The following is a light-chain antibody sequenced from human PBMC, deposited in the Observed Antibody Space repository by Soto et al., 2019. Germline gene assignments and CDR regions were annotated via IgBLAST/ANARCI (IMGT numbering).Light chain of an antibody. V-gene: IGKV3-20*01. CDR3: QQSET. CDR2: GAS. CDR1: QTVSSNY. Sequence: IILTQSPDTLSLSPGERATLSCRASQTVSSNYLAWCQQRPGQAPRLLIYGASTRAAGIPDRFSGSGSGTDFTLTITRLEPEDFAVYYCQQSETFGQGTKVDIK. J-gene: IGKJ1*01.